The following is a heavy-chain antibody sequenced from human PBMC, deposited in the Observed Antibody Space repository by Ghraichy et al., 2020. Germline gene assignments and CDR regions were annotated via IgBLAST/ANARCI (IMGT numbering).Heavy chain of an antibody. V-gene: IGHV3-48*02. Sequence: GESLNISCVGSGFTFSGYGLNWVRQSPGKGLEWVSYITSSGRSIFYADSVKGRFTISRDNAKESLNLQMNSLRDEDTAVYYCARASTGGRFYYYGGMDVWGQGTTVTVSS. CDR3: ARASTGGRFYYYGGMDV. CDR1: GFTFSGYG. CDR2: ITSSGRSI. J-gene: IGHJ6*02. D-gene: IGHD3-16*01.